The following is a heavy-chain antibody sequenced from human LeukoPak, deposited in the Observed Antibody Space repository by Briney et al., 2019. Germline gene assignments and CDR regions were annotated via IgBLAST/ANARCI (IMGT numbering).Heavy chain of an antibody. CDR2: IQQDGSDE. Sequence: PGGSLRPSCAASGFTFSSSWMSWVRQAPGKGLEWVANIQQDGSDEYYVDSVKGRFTISRDNAKNSLYLQMNSLRAEDTAVYYCARDLYRIVVVPHYFDYWGQGTLVTVSS. D-gene: IGHD3-22*01. CDR1: GFTFSSSW. V-gene: IGHV3-7*01. CDR3: ARDLYRIVVVPHYFDY. J-gene: IGHJ4*02.